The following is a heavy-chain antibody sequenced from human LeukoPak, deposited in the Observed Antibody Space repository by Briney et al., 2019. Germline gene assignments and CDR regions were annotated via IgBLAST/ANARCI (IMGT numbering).Heavy chain of an antibody. CDR1: GGSISSSSYY. D-gene: IGHD2-8*01. CDR2: IYTSGST. Sequence: SETLSLTCTVSGGSISSSSYYWSWIRQPAGKGLEWIGRIYTSGSTNYNPSLKSRVTMSVDTSKNQFSLKLSSVTAADTAVYYCARDRGYCTNGVCYSYFDYWGQGTLVTVSS. V-gene: IGHV4-61*02. CDR3: ARDRGYCTNGVCYSYFDY. J-gene: IGHJ4*02.